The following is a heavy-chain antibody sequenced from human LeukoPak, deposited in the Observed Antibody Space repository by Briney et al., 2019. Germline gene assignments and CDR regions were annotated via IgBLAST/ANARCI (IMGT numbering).Heavy chain of an antibody. CDR1: GFILRQYG. CDR2: INDRGGYT. D-gene: IGHD6-19*01. V-gene: IGHV3-23*01. Sequence: PGGSLRLSCVLSGFILRQYGMAWVSQAPGKGPEWVSVINDRGGYTVYADSVRGRFSISIDNSDNTLYLHMNSLRAEDTAVYYCARERDRAIAVADHFDYWGQGTLVTVSS. J-gene: IGHJ4*02. CDR3: ARERDRAIAVADHFDY.